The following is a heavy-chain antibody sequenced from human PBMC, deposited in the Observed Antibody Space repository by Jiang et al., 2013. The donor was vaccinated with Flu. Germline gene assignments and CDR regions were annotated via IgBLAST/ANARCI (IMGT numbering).Heavy chain of an antibody. CDR2: IWYDGSNK. Sequence: PGKGLEWVAVIWYDGSNKYYADSVKGRFTISRDNSKNTLYLQMNSLRAEDTAVYYCARDAHPGIAAAGTHFQHWGQGTLVTVSS. J-gene: IGHJ1*01. D-gene: IGHD6-13*01. CDR3: ARDAHPGIAAAGTHFQH. V-gene: IGHV3-33*01.